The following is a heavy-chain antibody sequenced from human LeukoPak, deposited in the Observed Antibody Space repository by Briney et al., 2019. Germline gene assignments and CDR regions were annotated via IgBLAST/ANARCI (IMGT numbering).Heavy chain of an antibody. J-gene: IGHJ6*02. Sequence: SVTVSCKASGGTFSSYAISWVRQAPGQGLEWMGGIIPIFGTANYAQKFQGRVTITADESTSTAYMELSSLRSEDTAVYYCARDKGSSGSDYYGMDVWGQGTTVTVSS. CDR1: GGTFSSYA. V-gene: IGHV1-69*13. D-gene: IGHD6-6*01. CDR3: ARDKGSSGSDYYGMDV. CDR2: IIPIFGTA.